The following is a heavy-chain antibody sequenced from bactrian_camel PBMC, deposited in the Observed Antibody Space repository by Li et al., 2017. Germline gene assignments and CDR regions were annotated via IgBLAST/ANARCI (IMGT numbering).Heavy chain of an antibody. CDR2: ISSEGHT. J-gene: IGHJ4*01. V-gene: IGHV3S55*01. CDR3: AADRGGGYCYLDPRFFHY. CDR1: DFNFDASD. D-gene: IGHD2*01. Sequence: HVQLVESGGGSVQAGGSLILSCVASDFNFDASDMGWYRQAPGKKCEQVSTISSEGHTDYRDSVKGRFTISLDSAKNTLYLQMNSLKPDDAAMYYCAADRGGGYCYLDPRFFHYWGQGTQVTVS.